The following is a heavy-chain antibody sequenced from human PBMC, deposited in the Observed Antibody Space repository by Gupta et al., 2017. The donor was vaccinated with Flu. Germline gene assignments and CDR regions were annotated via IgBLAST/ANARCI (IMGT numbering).Heavy chain of an antibody. D-gene: IGHD2-2*01. V-gene: IGHV3-74*01. CDR3: ARAVVGIDY. J-gene: IGHJ4*02. CDR1: GFTFRSYW. CDR2: INSDGIST. Sequence: EVQLVESGGGLDQLGGSLRLSCAASGFTFRSYWMHWVRQAAGKGLVWVARINSDGISTSYADSVKGRFTISRDNAKNTLYLQMNSLRAEDTAVYYYARAVVGIDYWGQGTLVTVSS.